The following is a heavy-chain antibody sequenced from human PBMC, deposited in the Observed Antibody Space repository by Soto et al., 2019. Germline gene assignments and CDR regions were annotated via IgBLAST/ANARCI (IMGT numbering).Heavy chain of an antibody. V-gene: IGHV4-34*01. CDR1: GGSFSGYY. CDR2: INHSGST. Sequence: QVQLQQWGAGLLKPSETLSLTCAVYGGSFSGYYWSWIRQPPGKGLEWIGEINHSGSTNYNPSLKSRVTISVDTSQHQFSRKLSSVTAADTAVYYCAGRGVWFGELLSWGQGTLVTVSS. J-gene: IGHJ5*02. D-gene: IGHD3-10*01. CDR3: AGRGVWFGELLS.